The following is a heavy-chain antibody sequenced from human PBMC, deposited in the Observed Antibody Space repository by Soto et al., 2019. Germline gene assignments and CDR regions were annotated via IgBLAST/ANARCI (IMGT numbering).Heavy chain of an antibody. V-gene: IGHV1-18*04. CDR2: ISANNGNT. D-gene: IGHD2-8*01. CDR3: ARSALMVYAIDFDY. CDR1: GYTFSSYG. J-gene: IGHJ4*02. Sequence: QVQLVQSGAEVKKPGASVKVSCKAAGYTFSSYGISWVRQAPGQGLEWMGWISANNGNTNFAQKVQGRVTMTTDTSTTTAYMELRSLRSADTAVYYCARSALMVYAIDFDYWGQGTLVTVSS.